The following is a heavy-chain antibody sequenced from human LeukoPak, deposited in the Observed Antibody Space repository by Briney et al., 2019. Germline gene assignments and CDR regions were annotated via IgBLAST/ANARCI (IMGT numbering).Heavy chain of an antibody. CDR2: IGGRDGST. CDR1: GFTFSSYG. CDR3: AKDLNYGFDS. V-gene: IGHV3-23*01. J-gene: IGHJ4*02. D-gene: IGHD3-10*01. Sequence: GGSLRLSCAASGFTFSSYGMSWVRRAPGKGLEWVSAIGGRDGSTYYADSVKGRFTISRDNSKNTLYVQMNSLRAEDTAVYYCAKDLNYGFDSWGQGTLVTVSS.